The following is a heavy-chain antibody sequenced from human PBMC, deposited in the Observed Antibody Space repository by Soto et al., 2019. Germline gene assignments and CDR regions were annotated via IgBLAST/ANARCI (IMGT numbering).Heavy chain of an antibody. CDR2: IYFTGST. J-gene: IGHJ5*02. CDR1: GGAVSSGTYY. CDR3: TRGPPRVQWFDP. Sequence: SETLSLTCTVSGGAVSSGTYYWSWIRQPPGKGLEWIGHIYFTGSTNYNPSLKSRVTMSLDTSRNQFSLKLSSATAADTAVYYCTRGPPRVQWFDPWGLGTLVTVSS. V-gene: IGHV4-61*01.